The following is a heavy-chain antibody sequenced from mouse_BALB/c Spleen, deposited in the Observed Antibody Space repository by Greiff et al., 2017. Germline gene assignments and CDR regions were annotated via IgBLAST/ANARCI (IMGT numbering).Heavy chain of an antibody. D-gene: IGHD1-1*02. Sequence: EVMLVESGGGLVQPVGSRKLSFAASGFPFSSFGMHWVRQAPEQGLEWVAYISSGSSTIYYADTVKGRFTISRDNPKNTLFLQMTSLRSEDTAMYYCARGGNYYAMDDWGEGTTVNVSA. CDR2: ISSGSSTI. CDR3: ARGGNYYAMDD. V-gene: IGHV5-17*02. J-gene: IGHJ4*01. CDR1: GFPFSSFG.